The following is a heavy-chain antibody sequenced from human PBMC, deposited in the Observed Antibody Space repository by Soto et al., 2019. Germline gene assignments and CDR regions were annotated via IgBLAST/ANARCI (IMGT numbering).Heavy chain of an antibody. CDR3: SRRIAVAGTEGDYYYGMDV. Sequence: QLQLQESGPGLVKPSETLSLTCTVSGGSISSSSYYWGWIRQPPGKGLEWIGSIYYSGSTYYNPSLKSRVTLSVDTSKNQFSLKLSSVAAADTAVYYCSRRIAVAGTEGDYYYGMDVWGQGTTVTVSS. J-gene: IGHJ6*02. D-gene: IGHD6-19*01. CDR2: IYYSGST. CDR1: GGSISSSSYY. V-gene: IGHV4-39*01.